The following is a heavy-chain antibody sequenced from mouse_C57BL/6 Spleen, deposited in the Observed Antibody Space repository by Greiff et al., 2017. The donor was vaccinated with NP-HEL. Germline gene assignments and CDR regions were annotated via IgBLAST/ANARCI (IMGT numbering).Heavy chain of an antibody. D-gene: IGHD1-1*01. CDR3: ARFYYYGSIYAMDY. J-gene: IGHJ4*01. CDR1: GYTFTDYY. Sequence: EVMLVESGPVLVKPGASVKMSCKASGYTFTDYYMNWVKQSHGKSLEWIGVINPYNGGTSYNQKFKGKATLTVDKSSSTAYMELNSLTSEDSAVYYCARFYYYGSIYAMDYWGQGTSVTVSS. CDR2: INPYNGGT. V-gene: IGHV1-19*01.